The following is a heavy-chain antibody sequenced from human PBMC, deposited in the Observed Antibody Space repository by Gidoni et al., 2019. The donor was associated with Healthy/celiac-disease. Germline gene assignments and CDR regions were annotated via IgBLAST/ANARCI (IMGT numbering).Heavy chain of an antibody. CDR1: GFTFSSYW. D-gene: IGHD4-17*01. J-gene: IGHJ4*02. CDR2: IKKDGSEK. CDR3: ARDYYGDYEGVGY. Sequence: EVQLVESGGGLVQPGGSLRLSCAASGFTFSSYWMGWVRQAQGKGLEWVANIKKDGSEKNYGDSGKGRFTISRDNAKNSLYLQRNSLRAEDTAVYYCARDYYGDYEGVGYWGQGTLVTVSS. V-gene: IGHV3-7*03.